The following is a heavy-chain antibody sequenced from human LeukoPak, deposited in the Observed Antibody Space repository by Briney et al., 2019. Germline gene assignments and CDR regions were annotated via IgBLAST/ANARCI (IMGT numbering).Heavy chain of an antibody. D-gene: IGHD3-22*01. CDR1: GGTFSSYA. CDR3: ARGGGGTMIVVVIQNWFDP. CDR2: IIPIFGTA. V-gene: IGHV1-69*01. J-gene: IGHJ5*02. Sequence: SVKVSFKASGGTFSSYAISWVRQAPGQGLEWMGGIIPIFGTANYAQKFQGRVTITADESTSTAYMELSSLRSEDTAVYYCARGGGGTMIVVVIQNWFDPWGQGTLVTVSS.